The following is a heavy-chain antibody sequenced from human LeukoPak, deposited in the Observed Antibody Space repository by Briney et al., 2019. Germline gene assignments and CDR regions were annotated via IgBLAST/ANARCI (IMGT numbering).Heavy chain of an antibody. CDR1: GGSISSGDYY. V-gene: IGHV4-30-4*08. Sequence: KPSQTLSLTCTVSGGSISSGDYYWSWIRQPPGKGLEWIGYIYYSGSTYYNPSLKSRVTISVDTSKNQFSLKLSPVTAADTAVYYCARVLLWFGELLGNWYFDLWGRGTLVTVSS. CDR2: IYYSGST. J-gene: IGHJ2*01. D-gene: IGHD3-10*01. CDR3: ARVLLWFGELLGNWYFDL.